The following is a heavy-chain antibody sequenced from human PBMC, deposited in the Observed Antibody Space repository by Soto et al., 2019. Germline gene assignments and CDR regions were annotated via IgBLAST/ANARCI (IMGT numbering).Heavy chain of an antibody. CDR3: AKKYLGDYSFDN. D-gene: IGHD2-15*01. Sequence: PGGSLRLSCAVSGFTFSSYAMAWVRQAPGRGLEWVSSIGNFGGDISYADSVKGRFTVSRDNSKNTLYLQMDSLRAEHTAIYYCAKKYLGDYSFDNWGQGTLVTVSS. CDR2: IGNFGGDI. J-gene: IGHJ4*02. CDR1: GFTFSSYA. V-gene: IGHV3-23*01.